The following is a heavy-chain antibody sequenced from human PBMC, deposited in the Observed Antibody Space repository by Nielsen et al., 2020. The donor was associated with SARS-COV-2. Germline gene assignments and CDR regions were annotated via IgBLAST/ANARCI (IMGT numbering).Heavy chain of an antibody. V-gene: IGHV3-33*05. J-gene: IGHJ6*03. CDR3: AREGREDILTGYYGLYYYYYMDV. D-gene: IGHD3-9*01. CDR2: ISYEGSKQ. Sequence: VRQAPGKGLEWVAYISYEGSKQYYADSVKGRFTISRDNAKNSLYLQMNSLRAEDTAVYYCAREGREDILTGYYGLYYYYYMDVWGKGTTVTVSS.